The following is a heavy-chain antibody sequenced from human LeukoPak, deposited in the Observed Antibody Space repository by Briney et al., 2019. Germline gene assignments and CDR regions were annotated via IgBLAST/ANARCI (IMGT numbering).Heavy chain of an antibody. Sequence: GSLRLSCAASGFTFSSSAMSWVRQAPGKGLEWVSAISNNGGYTYYADSVQGRFTISRDNSKSTLCLQMNSLRAEDTAVYYCARDFGGYYYYYYGMDVWGQGTTVTVSS. D-gene: IGHD2-15*01. J-gene: IGHJ6*02. CDR1: GFTFSSSA. V-gene: IGHV3-23*01. CDR3: ARDFGGYYYYYYGMDV. CDR2: ISNNGGYT.